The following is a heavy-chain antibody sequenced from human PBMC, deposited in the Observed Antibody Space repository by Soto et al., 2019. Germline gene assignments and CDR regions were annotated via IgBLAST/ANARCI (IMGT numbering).Heavy chain of an antibody. D-gene: IGHD3-3*01. V-gene: IGHV3-73*01. J-gene: IGHJ5*02. Sequence: GGSLRLSCAASGFTFSGSAMHWVRQASGKGLEWVGRIRSKANSYATAYAASVKGRFTISRDDSKNTAYLQMNSLKTEDTAVYYCTSVSTIFGFLDRYTWFDPWGQGTLVTVSS. CDR1: GFTFSGSA. CDR2: IRSKANSYAT. CDR3: TSVSTIFGFLDRYTWFDP.